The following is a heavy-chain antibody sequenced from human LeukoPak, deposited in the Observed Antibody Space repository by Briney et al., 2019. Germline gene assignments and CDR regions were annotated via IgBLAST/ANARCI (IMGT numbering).Heavy chain of an antibody. V-gene: IGHV3-23*01. D-gene: IGHD6-19*01. CDR2: LSGSGGST. CDR3: AKPYSSGWTEYFQH. Sequence: GGSLRLSCAASGFTFSSYAMSWVRQAPGKGLEWVSALSGSGGSTYYTDSVKGRFTISRDNSKNTLYLQMNSLRAEDTAVYYCAKPYSSGWTEYFQHWGQGTLVTVSS. CDR1: GFTFSSYA. J-gene: IGHJ1*01.